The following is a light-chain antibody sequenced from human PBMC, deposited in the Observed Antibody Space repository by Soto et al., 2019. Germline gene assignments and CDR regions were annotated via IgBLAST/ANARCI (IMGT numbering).Light chain of an antibody. V-gene: IGLV1-40*01. CDR2: GNS. CDR1: SSNIGAGYD. Sequence: QSALTQPPSVSGAPGQRVTISCTGSSSNIGAGYDVHWYQQLPGTALKLLIYGNSNRPSGVPDRFSGSKSGTSASLAITGLQAEDEADYYCQSYDSSXSGYVFGTGTKVTVL. J-gene: IGLJ1*01. CDR3: QSYDSSXSGYV.